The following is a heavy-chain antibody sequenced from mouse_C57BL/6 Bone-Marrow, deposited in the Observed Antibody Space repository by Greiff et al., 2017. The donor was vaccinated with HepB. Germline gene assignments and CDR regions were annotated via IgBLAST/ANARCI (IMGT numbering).Heavy chain of an antibody. D-gene: IGHD2-1*01. CDR2: ISSGGSYT. V-gene: IGHV5-6*01. J-gene: IGHJ2*01. Sequence: EVHLVESGGDLVKPGGSLKLSCAASGFTFSSYGMSWVRQTPDKRLEWVATISSGGSYTYYPDSVKGRFTISRDNAKNTLYLQMSSLKSEDTAMYYCARQGGIYYGKGYWCQGTTLTVSS. CDR3: ARQGGIYYGKGY. CDR1: GFTFSSYG.